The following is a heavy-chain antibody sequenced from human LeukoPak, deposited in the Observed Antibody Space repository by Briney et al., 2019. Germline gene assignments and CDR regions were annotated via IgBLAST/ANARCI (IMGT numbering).Heavy chain of an antibody. CDR1: GGSFSGYY. CDR3: AGSIQLWFPFDY. J-gene: IGHJ4*02. Sequence: SETLSLTCAVYGGSFSGYYWSWIRQPPGKGLEWIGEINHSGSTNYNPSLKSRVTISVDTSKNQFSLKLSSVTAADTAVYYCAGSIQLWFPFDYWGQGTLVTVSS. V-gene: IGHV4-34*01. CDR2: INHSGST. D-gene: IGHD5-18*01.